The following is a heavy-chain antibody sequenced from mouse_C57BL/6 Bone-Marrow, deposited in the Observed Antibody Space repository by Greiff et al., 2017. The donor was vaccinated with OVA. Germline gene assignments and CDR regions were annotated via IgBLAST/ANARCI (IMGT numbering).Heavy chain of an antibody. CDR1: GYTFTSYW. Sequence: VQLQQSGAELVKPGASVKSSCKASGYTFTSYWMHWVKQRPGQGLEWIGMIHPNSGSTNYNEKFKSKATLTVDKSSSTAYMQLSSLTSEDSAVYYCARLPHYYGSSPFAYWGQGTLVTVSA. D-gene: IGHD1-1*01. CDR3: ARLPHYYGSSPFAY. CDR2: IHPNSGST. V-gene: IGHV1-64*01. J-gene: IGHJ3*01.